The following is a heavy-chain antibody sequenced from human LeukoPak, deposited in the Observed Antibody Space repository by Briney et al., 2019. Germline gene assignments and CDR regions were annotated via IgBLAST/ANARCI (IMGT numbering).Heavy chain of an antibody. V-gene: IGHV4-4*07. Sequence: SETLSLTCTVSGASISSYYWSWVRQPAGEGLEWIGRIYTSGSTNYKPSLKSRVTMSVDTSKNQFPLKLTSVTAADTAVYYCARDGVENSSWYPLDSWGPGTLATVSS. CDR2: IYTSGST. D-gene: IGHD6-13*01. CDR1: GASISSYY. CDR3: ARDGVENSSWYPLDS. J-gene: IGHJ4*02.